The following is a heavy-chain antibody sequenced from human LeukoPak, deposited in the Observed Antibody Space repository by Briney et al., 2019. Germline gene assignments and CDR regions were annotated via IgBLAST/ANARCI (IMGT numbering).Heavy chain of an antibody. J-gene: IGHJ3*02. V-gene: IGHV3-30-3*01. Sequence: GGSLRLSCAASGFTFSSYAMHWVRQAPGKGLGWVAVISYDGSNKYYADSVKGRFTISRDNSKNPLYLQMNSLRAEDTAVYYCARVNNDYGDYLGAFDIWGQGTMVTVSS. D-gene: IGHD4-17*01. CDR2: ISYDGSNK. CDR1: GFTFSSYA. CDR3: ARVNNDYGDYLGAFDI.